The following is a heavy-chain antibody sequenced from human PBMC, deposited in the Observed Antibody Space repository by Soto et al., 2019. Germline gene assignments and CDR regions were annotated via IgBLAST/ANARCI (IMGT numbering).Heavy chain of an antibody. D-gene: IGHD2-8*02. CDR1: GFTFGSYA. CDR3: AKDPKSTVRFNWFDP. Sequence: EMKLSESGGGLVQPGGSLRLSCAASGFTFGSYAMSWVRQAPGKGLEWVSAISGGGSGTYYADSVKGRFTISRDNSKKTLFLQMNSLRVDDTAIYYCAKDPKSTVRFNWFDPWGQGTLVIVSS. V-gene: IGHV3-23*01. CDR2: ISGGGSGT. J-gene: IGHJ5*02.